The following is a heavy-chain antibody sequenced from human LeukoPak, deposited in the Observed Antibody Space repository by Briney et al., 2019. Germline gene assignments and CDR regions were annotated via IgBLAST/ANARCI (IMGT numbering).Heavy chain of an antibody. J-gene: IGHJ3*02. V-gene: IGHV3-48*04. Sequence: PGGSLRLSCAASGFTFSSYSMNWVRQAPGKGLEWVSYISSSCSTIYYADSVKGRFTISRDNAKNSLYLQMNSLRAEDTAVYYCARDDDYGDYAYDAFDIWGQGTMVTVSS. CDR3: ARDDDYGDYAYDAFDI. CDR2: ISSSCSTI. CDR1: GFTFSSYS. D-gene: IGHD4-17*01.